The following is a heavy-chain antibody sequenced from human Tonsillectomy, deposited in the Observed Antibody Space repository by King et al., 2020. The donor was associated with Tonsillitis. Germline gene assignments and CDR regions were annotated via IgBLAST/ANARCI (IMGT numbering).Heavy chain of an antibody. CDR3: ARDGRYYYMDV. V-gene: IGHV3-74*01. CDR2: INSDESST. J-gene: IGHJ6*03. CDR1: GFTFSSNW. Sequence: VQLVESGGGSVQPGGSLRLSCAASGFTFSSNWMHWVRQVPGKGLVWVSRINSDESSTSYADSVKGRFTISRDNAKNTLYLQMNSLRAEDTAVYYCARDGRYYYMDVWGKGTTVTVSS.